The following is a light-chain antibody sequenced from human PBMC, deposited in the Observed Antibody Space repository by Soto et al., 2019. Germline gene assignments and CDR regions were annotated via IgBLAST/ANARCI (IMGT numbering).Light chain of an antibody. CDR1: SGHSSYA. V-gene: IGLV4-69*01. Sequence: QLVLTQSPSASASLGASVKLTCTLSSGHSSYAIAWHQQQPEKGPRYLMKLNSDGSHSKGDGIPDRFSGSSSGAERYLTISSLQSEDEADYYCQTWGNGFWVFGGGTKVTVL. CDR2: LNSDGSH. J-gene: IGLJ3*02. CDR3: QTWGNGFWV.